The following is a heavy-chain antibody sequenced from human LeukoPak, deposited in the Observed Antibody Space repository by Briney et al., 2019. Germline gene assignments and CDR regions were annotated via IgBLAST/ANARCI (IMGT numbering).Heavy chain of an antibody. J-gene: IGHJ4*02. D-gene: IGHD3-10*01. CDR3: ASGRYMSGSGDH. CDR1: GGSFSGYY. V-gene: IGHV4-34*01. CDR2: INHSGST. Sequence: SETLSLTCAVYGGSFSGYYWSWIRQPPGKGLEWIGEINHSGSTNYNPSLKSRVTISVDTSKNQFSLKLSSVTAADTAVYYCASGRYMSGSGDHWGQGTLVTVSS.